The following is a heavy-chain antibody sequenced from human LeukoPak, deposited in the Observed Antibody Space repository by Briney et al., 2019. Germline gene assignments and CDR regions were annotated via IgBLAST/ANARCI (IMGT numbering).Heavy chain of an antibody. D-gene: IGHD6-25*01. J-gene: IGHJ3*02. Sequence: GGSLRLSCAASGFTFSDYYMSWIRQAPGKGLEWVSYISSSGSTIYYADSVKGRFTSSRDNAKNSLYLQMNSLSAEDTAVYYCARDMRLPHDAFDIWGQGTMVTVSS. CDR3: ARDMRLPHDAFDI. CDR1: GFTFSDYY. V-gene: IGHV3-11*04. CDR2: ISSSGSTI.